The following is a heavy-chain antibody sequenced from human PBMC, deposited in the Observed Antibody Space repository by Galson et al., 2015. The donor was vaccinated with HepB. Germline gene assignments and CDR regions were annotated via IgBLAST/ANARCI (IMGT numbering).Heavy chain of an antibody. Sequence: SLRLSCAASGFTVSSNYMSWVRQAPGKGLEWVSVIYSGGSTYYADSVKGRFTISRDNSKNTLYLQMNSLRAEDTAVYYYAREGVEMATIFAFDIWGQGTMVTVSS. CDR1: GFTVSSNY. CDR3: AREGVEMATIFAFDI. V-gene: IGHV3-66*01. D-gene: IGHD5-24*01. J-gene: IGHJ3*02. CDR2: IYSGGST.